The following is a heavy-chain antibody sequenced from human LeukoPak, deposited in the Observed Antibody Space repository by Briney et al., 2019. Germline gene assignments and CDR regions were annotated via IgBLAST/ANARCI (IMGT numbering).Heavy chain of an antibody. V-gene: IGHV1-69*04. CDR2: IIPILVIA. CDR1: GGTFSSYT. J-gene: IGHJ3*02. Sequence: SVKVSCKASGGTFSSYTISWVRQAPGQGLEWMGRIIPILVIANYAQKLQGRVTITADKTTSTAYMELSRLRSEDTAVYYCARDIAAAGTGRAFDIWGQGTMVTVSS. CDR3: ARDIAAAGTGRAFDI. D-gene: IGHD6-13*01.